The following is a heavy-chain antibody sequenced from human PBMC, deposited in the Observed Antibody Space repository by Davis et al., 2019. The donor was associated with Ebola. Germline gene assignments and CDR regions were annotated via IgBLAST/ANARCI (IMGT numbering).Heavy chain of an antibody. CDR2: MNPNSGNT. D-gene: IGHD2-8*01. Sequence: ASVKVSCKASGYTFTSYGISWVRQAPGQGLEWMGWMNPNSGNTGYAQKFQGRVTMTRNTSISTAYMELSSLRSEDTAVYYCARGEGIVLMVYAPAYYYGMDVWGKGTTVTVSS. V-gene: IGHV1-8*02. J-gene: IGHJ6*04. CDR3: ARGEGIVLMVYAPAYYYGMDV. CDR1: GYTFTSYG.